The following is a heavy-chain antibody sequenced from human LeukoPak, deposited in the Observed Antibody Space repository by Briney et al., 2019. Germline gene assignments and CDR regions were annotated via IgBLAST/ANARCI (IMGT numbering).Heavy chain of an antibody. J-gene: IGHJ5*02. CDR3: ARRYYYDSSGET. D-gene: IGHD3-22*01. CDR1: GCTFSSYA. Sequence: ASVKVSCKASGCTFSSYAISWVRQAPGQGLEWMGRIIPNLGKANYAQKFQGRVTITADKSSSTAYMELSSLRSEDTAVYYCARRYYYDSSGETWGQGTLVTVSS. CDR2: IIPNLGKA. V-gene: IGHV1-69*04.